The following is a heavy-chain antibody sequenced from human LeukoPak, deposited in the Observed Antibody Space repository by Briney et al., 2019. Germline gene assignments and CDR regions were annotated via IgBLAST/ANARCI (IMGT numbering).Heavy chain of an antibody. CDR3: AKVGATFRDAFDI. D-gene: IGHD1-26*01. J-gene: IGHJ3*02. CDR2: IRYDGSNK. Sequence: GGSLRLSCAASGFTFSSYGMHWVRQAPGKGLEWVAFIRYDGSNKYYADSVKGRFTISRDNFKNTLYLQMNSLRAEDTAVYYCAKVGATFRDAFDIWGQGTMVTVSS. V-gene: IGHV3-30*02. CDR1: GFTFSSYG.